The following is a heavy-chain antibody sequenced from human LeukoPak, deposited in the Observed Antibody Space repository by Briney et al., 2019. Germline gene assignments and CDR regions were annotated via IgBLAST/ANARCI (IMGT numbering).Heavy chain of an antibody. J-gene: IGHJ1*01. CDR2: ISYDGSNK. D-gene: IGHD2-15*01. V-gene: IGHV3-30*04. CDR3: ASPYCSGGSCPANTGAEYFQH. CDR1: GFTFSSYA. Sequence: GRSLRLSCAASGFTFSSYAMHWVRQAPGKGLEWVAVISYDGSNKYYADSVKGRFTISRDNSKNTLYLQMNSLRAEDTAVYYCASPYCSGGSCPANTGAEYFQHWGRGTLVTVSS.